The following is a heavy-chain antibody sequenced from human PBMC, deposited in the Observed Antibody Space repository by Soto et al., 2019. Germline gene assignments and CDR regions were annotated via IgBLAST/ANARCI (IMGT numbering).Heavy chain of an antibody. CDR3: AKAGSSGGY. Sequence: VSGETWGGTVGSYGIRWVRQAAGRGLGWIGGGVPGFTAAKCAQRFQGRGTVTADESTSTVYMELSSLRSEDTAVYYCAKAGSSGGY. V-gene: IGHV1-69*01. CDR2: GVPGFTAA. J-gene: IGHJ2*01. CDR1: GGTVGSYG. D-gene: IGHD1-26*01.